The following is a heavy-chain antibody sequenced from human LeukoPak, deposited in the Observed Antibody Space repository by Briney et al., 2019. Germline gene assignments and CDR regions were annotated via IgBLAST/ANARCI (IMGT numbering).Heavy chain of an antibody. CDR3: AKEGPIAVANYFDY. D-gene: IGHD6-19*01. J-gene: IGHJ4*02. Sequence: GGSLRLSCAASGFTFSSYTMNWVRQAPGKGLEWVSLITGDGAGTYYADSVKGRFTISRDNSKNSLYLQMNGLRTEDTALYYCAKEGPIAVANYFDYWGQGTLVTVSS. CDR1: GFTFSSYT. V-gene: IGHV3-43*02. CDR2: ITGDGAGT.